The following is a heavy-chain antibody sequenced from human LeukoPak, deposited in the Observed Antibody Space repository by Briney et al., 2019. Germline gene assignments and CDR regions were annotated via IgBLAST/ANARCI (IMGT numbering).Heavy chain of an antibody. CDR1: RFTFSSYT. CDR2: IDPSSTYI. Sequence: GGSLRLSCSASRFTFSSYTMNWVRQAPGKGLEWVSSIDPSSTYIYYADSVKGRFTISRDNAQNSLYLQMNSLRAEDTAVYYCARYIPSCGGNCNAAFDIWGQGTMVTVSS. J-gene: IGHJ3*02. V-gene: IGHV3-21*01. D-gene: IGHD2-21*01. CDR3: ARYIPSCGGNCNAAFDI.